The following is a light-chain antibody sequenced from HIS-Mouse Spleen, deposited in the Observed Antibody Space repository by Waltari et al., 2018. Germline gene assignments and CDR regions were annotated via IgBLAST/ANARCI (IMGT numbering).Light chain of an antibody. CDR1: NIGSKS. J-gene: IGLJ3*02. V-gene: IGLV3-21*02. Sequence: SYVLTQPPSVSVAPGQTARITCGGNNIGSKSVHWYQQKPGQAPVLVVYEDSARPSGIPARFSGSNSGNTATLTISRVEAGDEADYYCQVWDSSSDHWVFGGGTKLTVL. CDR3: QVWDSSSDHWV. CDR2: EDS.